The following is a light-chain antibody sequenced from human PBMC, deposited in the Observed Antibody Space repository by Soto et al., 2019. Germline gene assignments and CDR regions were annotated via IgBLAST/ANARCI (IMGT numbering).Light chain of an antibody. CDR3: LQYHNLWA. J-gene: IGKJ1*01. V-gene: IGKV3-15*01. CDR2: RAS. Sequence: IVMTQSPATLSVSPGERATLSCRASQNIYSNVAWYQQRPGQAPRLLIYRASTRAPGIPARLSGSGSGTEFTLTISSLQSEDFTVYSCLQYHNLWAFGQGTKVEIK. CDR1: QNIYSN.